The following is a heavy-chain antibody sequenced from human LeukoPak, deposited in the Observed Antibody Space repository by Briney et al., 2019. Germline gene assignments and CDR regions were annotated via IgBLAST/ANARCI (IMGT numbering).Heavy chain of an antibody. CDR2: IYFSGST. Sequence: SETLSLTCTVSGGSISTTKNYWGWIRQPPGKGLEWIGNIYFSGSTYYNPSLKSRVTISVDTSQNQFSLKLSSLTAADTAACYSARWRATAMPETRGVFSSWGQGTLVTVSS. V-gene: IGHV4-39*01. CDR1: GGSISTTKNY. CDR3: ARWRATAMPETRGVFSS. D-gene: IGHD4-23*01. J-gene: IGHJ5*02.